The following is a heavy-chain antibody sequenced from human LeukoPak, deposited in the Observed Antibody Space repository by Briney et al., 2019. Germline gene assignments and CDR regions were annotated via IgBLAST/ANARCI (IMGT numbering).Heavy chain of an antibody. Sequence: PGGSLRLSCSASGFTFSSYWMHWVRQAPGKGLVWVSHIKSDGSSTTYADSVQGRFTISRDNAKNTLYLEMNSLRAEDTAVYYCARDLNDFLTGHYGYFDYWGQGTLVTVSS. V-gene: IGHV3-74*01. D-gene: IGHD3/OR15-3a*01. CDR1: GFTFSSYW. CDR3: ARDLNDFLTGHYGYFDY. CDR2: IKSDGSST. J-gene: IGHJ4*02.